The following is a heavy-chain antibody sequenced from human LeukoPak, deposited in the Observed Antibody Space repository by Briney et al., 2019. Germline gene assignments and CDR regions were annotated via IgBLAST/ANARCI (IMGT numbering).Heavy chain of an antibody. CDR3: ARASITYYYYYYMGV. CDR1: GGSITNYY. Sequence: PSGTLSLTCTVSGGSITNYYWTWIRQPPGKGLEWIGYIHYSGSTNYNPSLKSRVTISVDTSKNQFSLKLSSVTAADTAVYYCARASITYYYYYYMGVWGKGTTVTVSS. V-gene: IGHV4-59*01. J-gene: IGHJ6*03. D-gene: IGHD1-14*01. CDR2: IHYSGST.